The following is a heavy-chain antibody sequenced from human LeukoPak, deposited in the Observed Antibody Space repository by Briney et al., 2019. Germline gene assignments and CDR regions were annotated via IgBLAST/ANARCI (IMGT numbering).Heavy chain of an antibody. CDR1: GFTFSDYY. V-gene: IGHV3-11*01. CDR3: ARDLFSSTGGKRGIDY. J-gene: IGHJ4*02. D-gene: IGHD4-23*01. CDR2: ISSSGSTI. Sequence: PGGSLRLSCAASGFTFSDYYMSWIRQAPGKGLEWVSYISSSGSTIYYADSVKGRFTISRDNANNTLYPQMNSLRAEDTAVYYCARDLFSSTGGKRGIDYWGQGTLVTVSS.